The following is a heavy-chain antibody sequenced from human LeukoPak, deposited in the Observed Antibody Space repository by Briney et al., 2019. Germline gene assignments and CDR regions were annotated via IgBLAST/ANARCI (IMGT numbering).Heavy chain of an antibody. CDR1: GGSFSPYY. D-gene: IGHD2-21*02. CDR2: INHSGST. V-gene: IGHV4-34*01. CDR3: ARGGFYCGGDCYVDY. Sequence: SETLSLTCAVYGGSFSPYYWSWIRQPPGKGLEWMGEINHSGSTNYNPSLKSRVTISVDTSKNQFSLRLSSVTAAGTAVYYCARGGFYCGGDCYVDYWGQGTLDTVSS. J-gene: IGHJ4*02.